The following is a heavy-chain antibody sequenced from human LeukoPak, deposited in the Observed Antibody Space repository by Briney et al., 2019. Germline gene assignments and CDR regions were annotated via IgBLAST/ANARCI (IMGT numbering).Heavy chain of an antibody. D-gene: IGHD4-23*01. CDR2: MNPNSGNT. CDR3: AKVQWMYGGNPIDY. Sequence: ASVRVSCKASGYTFTSYDINWVRQATGQGLEWMGWMNPNSGNTGYAQKFQGRVTMTRNTSISTAYMELSSLRSEDTAVYYCAKVQWMYGGNPIDYWGQGTLVTVSS. CDR1: GYTFTSYD. J-gene: IGHJ4*02. V-gene: IGHV1-8*01.